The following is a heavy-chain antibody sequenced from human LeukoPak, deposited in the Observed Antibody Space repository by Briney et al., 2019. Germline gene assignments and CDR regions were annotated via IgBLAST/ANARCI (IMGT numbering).Heavy chain of an antibody. CDR3: ARSDYYDSSGYDY. CDR1: GGSISSSSYY. D-gene: IGHD3-22*01. J-gene: IGHJ4*02. Sequence: PSETLSLTCTVSGGSISSSSYYWGWIRQPPGKGLEWIGSIYYSGSTYDNPSLKSRVTISVDTSKNQFSLKLSSVTAADTAVYYCARSDYYDSSGYDYWGQGTLVTVSS. V-gene: IGHV4-39*01. CDR2: IYYSGST.